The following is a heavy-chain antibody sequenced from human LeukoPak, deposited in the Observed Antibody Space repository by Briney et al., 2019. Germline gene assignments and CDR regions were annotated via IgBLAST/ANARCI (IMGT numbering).Heavy chain of an antibody. V-gene: IGHV1-69*13. J-gene: IGHJ3*02. CDR1: GGTFSSYV. Sequence: GASVKVSCKASGGTFSSYVISWVRQAPGQGLEWMGGIIPGFGTANYAQKFQGTVTITADVSATTVYMVLNSLRAEDTAVYYCAKDYYVSSSWYGGGAFDIWGQGTMVTVSS. CDR3: AKDYYVSSSWYGGGAFDI. CDR2: IIPGFGTA. D-gene: IGHD6-13*01.